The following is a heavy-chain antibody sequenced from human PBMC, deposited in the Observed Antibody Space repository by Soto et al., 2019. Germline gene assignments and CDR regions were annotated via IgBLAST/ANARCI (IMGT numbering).Heavy chain of an antibody. CDR3: ASGPRTQWWVRFAH. Sequence: SSVKVSCKASGYTFSDYYLHWVRQAPGQGLEWMGWISPNSGATEYAPKFQGRVTMTTDTSISTTFLKLASLRPQDTAIYYCASGPRTQWWVRFAHWGRGTLVTGSS. CDR2: ISPNSGAT. J-gene: IGHJ1*01. V-gene: IGHV1-2*02. D-gene: IGHD2-15*01. CDR1: GYTFSDYY.